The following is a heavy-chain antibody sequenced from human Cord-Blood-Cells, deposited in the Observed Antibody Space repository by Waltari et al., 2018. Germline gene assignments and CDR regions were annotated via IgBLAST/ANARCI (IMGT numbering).Heavy chain of an antibody. CDR1: VFTFTHAG. CDR2: IKSKTDGATT. D-gene: IGHD1-26*01. J-gene: IGHJ4*02. Sequence: EVRLVESRRGFVKPAGSLRPSCSSAVFTFTHAGTGWALQGPGTGLGWVGRIKSKTDGATTDYATPVKGRFTMSSDDSNTTLYLQMMSLKTEDTAVYYCTTVGPLVGATAYWAQGTLVTVPS. CDR3: TTVGPLVGATAY. V-gene: IGHV3-15*05.